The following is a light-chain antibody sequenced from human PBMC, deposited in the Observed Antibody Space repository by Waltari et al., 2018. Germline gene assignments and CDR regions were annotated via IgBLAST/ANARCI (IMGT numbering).Light chain of an antibody. V-gene: IGKV3-11*01. CDR3: QQRRNLPLT. J-gene: IGKJ4*01. CDR1: QRVTNY. CDR2: ATA. Sequence: DIVLTQSPAILSLSPGERASLSCMASQRVTNYLAWYQQKPGQAPRLLIYATANSATGIPARFSVSGSGTDFTLTISRLEPEDFAVYYCQQRRNLPLTFGGGTKVEIK.